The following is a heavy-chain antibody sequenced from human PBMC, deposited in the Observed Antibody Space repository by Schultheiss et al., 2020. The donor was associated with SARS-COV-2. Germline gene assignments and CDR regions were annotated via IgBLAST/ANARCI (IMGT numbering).Heavy chain of an antibody. Sequence: SVKVSCKASGGTFSSYGISWVRQAPGQGLEWMGGIIPIFGTANYAQKFQGRVTMTTDTSTSTAYMELRSLRSDDTAVYYCARVEYSSGWYDGDYWGQGTLVTVSS. V-gene: IGHV1-69*05. CDR2: IIPIFGTA. CDR3: ARVEYSSGWYDGDY. CDR1: GGTFSSYG. D-gene: IGHD6-19*01. J-gene: IGHJ4*02.